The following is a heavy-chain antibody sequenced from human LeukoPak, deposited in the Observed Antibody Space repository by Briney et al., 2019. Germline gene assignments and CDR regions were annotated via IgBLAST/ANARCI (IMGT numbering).Heavy chain of an antibody. V-gene: IGHV3-9*01. D-gene: IGHD3-22*01. Sequence: GGSLRLSCAASGFTFDDYAMRWVRQAPGKGLEWVSGISWNSGSIGYADSVKGRFTISRDNAKNSLYLQMNSLRAEDTALYYCAKSYYYDSSGYYGPLDYWGQGTLVTVSS. J-gene: IGHJ4*02. CDR2: ISWNSGSI. CDR1: GFTFDDYA. CDR3: AKSYYYDSSGYYGPLDY.